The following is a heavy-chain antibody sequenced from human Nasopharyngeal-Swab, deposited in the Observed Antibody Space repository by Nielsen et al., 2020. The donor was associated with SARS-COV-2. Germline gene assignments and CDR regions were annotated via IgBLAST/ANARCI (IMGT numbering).Heavy chain of an antibody. V-gene: IGHV4-38-2*02. Sequence: WIRQPPGKGLEWIGSIYHSGSTYYNPSLKSRVTISVDTSKNQFSLKLSSVTAADTAVYYCAGVSVMYNWKGVVDYWGQGTLVTVSS. J-gene: IGHJ4*02. D-gene: IGHD1-20*01. CDR3: AGVSVMYNWKGVVDY. CDR2: IYHSGST.